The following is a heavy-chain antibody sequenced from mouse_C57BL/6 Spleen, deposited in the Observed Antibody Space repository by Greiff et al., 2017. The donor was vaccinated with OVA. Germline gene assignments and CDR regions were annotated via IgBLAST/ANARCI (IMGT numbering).Heavy chain of an antibody. V-gene: IGHV1-80*01. CDR2: IYPGDGDT. Sequence: QVQLKQSGAELVKPGASVKISCKASGYAFSSYWMNWVKQRPGKGLEWIGQIYPGDGDTNYNGKFKGKATLTADKSSSTAYMQLSSLTSEDSAVYFCARSARATPWFAYWGQGTLVTVSA. CDR1: GYAFSSYW. D-gene: IGHD3-1*01. J-gene: IGHJ3*01. CDR3: ARSARATPWFAY.